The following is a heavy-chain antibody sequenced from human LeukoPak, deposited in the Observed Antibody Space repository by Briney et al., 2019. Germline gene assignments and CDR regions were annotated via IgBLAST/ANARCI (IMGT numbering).Heavy chain of an antibody. Sequence: GGSLRLSCAASGLTFSSYGMHWVRQAPGKGLEWVAFIRYDGSNKYYADSVKGRFTISRDNSKNTLYLQMNSLRAEDTAVYYCAKDRCSSTSCYFYWGQGTLVTVSS. V-gene: IGHV3-30*02. CDR1: GLTFSSYG. J-gene: IGHJ4*02. CDR3: AKDRCSSTSCYFY. CDR2: IRYDGSNK. D-gene: IGHD2-2*01.